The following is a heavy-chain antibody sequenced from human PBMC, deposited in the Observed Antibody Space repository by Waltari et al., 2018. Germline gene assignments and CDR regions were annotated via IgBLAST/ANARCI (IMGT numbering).Heavy chain of an antibody. CDR2: MNPNRGNT. CDR1: GYTFTSYD. J-gene: IGHJ4*02. D-gene: IGHD6-6*01. Sequence: QVQLVQSGAEVKKPGASVKVSCKASGYTFTSYDINWVRQATGQGLEWMGLMNPNRGNTGYAQKFQGRVTITRNTSISTAYMELSSRRSEDTAVYYCARVFKSIAARGGYYFDYWGQGTLVTVSS. V-gene: IGHV1-8*03. CDR3: ARVFKSIAARGGYYFDY.